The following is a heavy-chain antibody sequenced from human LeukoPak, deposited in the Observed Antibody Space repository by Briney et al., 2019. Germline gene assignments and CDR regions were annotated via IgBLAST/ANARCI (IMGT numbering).Heavy chain of an antibody. CDR3: ARGSYYDYVWGSYFDY. CDR2: IYHSGST. J-gene: IGHJ4*02. D-gene: IGHD3-16*01. V-gene: IGHV4-4*02. Sequence: SGTLSPTCAVSGGSISSSNWWSWVRQPPGKGLEWIGEIYHSGSTNYNPSLKSRATISVDKSKNQFSLKLSSVTAADTAVYYCARGSYYDYVWGSYFDYWGQGTLVTVSS. CDR1: GGSISSSNW.